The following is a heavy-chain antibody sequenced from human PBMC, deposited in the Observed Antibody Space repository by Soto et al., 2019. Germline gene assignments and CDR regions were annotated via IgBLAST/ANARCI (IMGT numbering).Heavy chain of an antibody. J-gene: IGHJ6*02. CDR2: ISAYNGNT. V-gene: IGHV1-18*01. CDR1: GYTFTSYG. CDR3: AREGAYCSGGSCYSGGPYYYYGMDV. D-gene: IGHD2-15*01. Sequence: QVRLVQSGAEVKKPGASVKVSCKASGYTFTSYGISWVRQAPGQGLEWMGWISAYNGNTNYAQKLQGRVTMTTDTSTSTAYMELRSLRSDDTAVYYCAREGAYCSGGSCYSGGPYYYYGMDVWGQGTTVTVSS.